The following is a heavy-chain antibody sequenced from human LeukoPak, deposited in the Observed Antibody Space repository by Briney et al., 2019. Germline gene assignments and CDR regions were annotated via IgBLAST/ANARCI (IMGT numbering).Heavy chain of an antibody. Sequence: SETLSLTCAVYGGSFSGYYWSWIRQPPGKGLEWIGEINHSGSTNYNPSLKSRVTISVDTSKNQCSLKLSSVTAADTAVYYCARVAARPGAFDIWGQGTMVTVSS. D-gene: IGHD6-6*01. CDR2: INHSGST. CDR3: ARVAARPGAFDI. J-gene: IGHJ3*02. CDR1: GGSFSGYY. V-gene: IGHV4-34*01.